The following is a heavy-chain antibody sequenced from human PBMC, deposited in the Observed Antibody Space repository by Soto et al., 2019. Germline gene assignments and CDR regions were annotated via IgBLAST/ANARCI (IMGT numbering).Heavy chain of an antibody. J-gene: IGHJ4*02. D-gene: IGHD5-12*01. Sequence: SVKVSCKTSGATFSSYAITWVRQAPGQGLEWMGGIVPTVDTSTYAQKFQGRVTITADKFTNTVYMELSSLRSDDTAVYYCVRVVAIPGYPDNWGQGTLVTSPQ. CDR2: IVPTVDTS. CDR3: VRVVAIPGYPDN. CDR1: GATFSSYA. V-gene: IGHV1-69*06.